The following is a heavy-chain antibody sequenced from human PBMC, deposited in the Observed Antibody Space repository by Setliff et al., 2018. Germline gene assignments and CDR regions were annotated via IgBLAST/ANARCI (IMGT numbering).Heavy chain of an antibody. Sequence: ASVKVSCKASGNTFTGYYIHWLRQAPGQGLEWMGCINPNSGDTTFAQKFQGRVTITRDTSNSTDYMDLSRLTSDDTAVYYCARSPPNRGVGQGHYMDVWGIGTTVTVSS. CDR1: GNTFTGYY. V-gene: IGHV1-2*02. CDR2: INPNSGDT. J-gene: IGHJ6*03. D-gene: IGHD1-26*01. CDR3: ARSPPNRGVGQGHYMDV.